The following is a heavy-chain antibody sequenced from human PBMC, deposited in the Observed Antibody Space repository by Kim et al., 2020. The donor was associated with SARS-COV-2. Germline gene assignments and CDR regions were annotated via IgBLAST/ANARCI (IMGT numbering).Heavy chain of an antibody. J-gene: IGHJ4*02. D-gene: IGHD4-17*01. V-gene: IGHV3-15*01. Sequence: GGSLRLSCAASGFTFSNAWMSWVRQAPGKGLEWVGRIKSKTDGGATDYAAPVKGRFTISRDDSKNTLYLQMNSLKTEDTAVYYCTTVHEDSLTTVPTFFDYWGQGTLVTVSS. CDR1: GFTFSNAW. CDR3: TTVHEDSLTTVPTFFDY. CDR2: IKSKTDGGAT.